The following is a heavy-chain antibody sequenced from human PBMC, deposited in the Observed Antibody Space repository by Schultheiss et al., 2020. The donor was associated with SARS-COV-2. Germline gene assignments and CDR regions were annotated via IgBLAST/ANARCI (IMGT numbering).Heavy chain of an antibody. CDR2: INPNSGNT. V-gene: IGHV1-8*03. D-gene: IGHD6-19*01. Sequence: ASVKVSCKASGYTFTSYGISWVRQAPGQGLEWMGWINPNSGNTGYAQKFQGRVNITRNTSISTAYMELSSLRSEDTAVYYCARRLSNFDIWGQGTMVTVSS. CDR3: ARRLSNFDI. CDR1: GYTFTSYG. J-gene: IGHJ3*02.